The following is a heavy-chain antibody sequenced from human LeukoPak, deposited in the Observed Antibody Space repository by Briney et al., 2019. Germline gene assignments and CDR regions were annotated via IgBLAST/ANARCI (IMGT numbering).Heavy chain of an antibody. J-gene: IGHJ6*03. D-gene: IGHD6-6*01. CDR1: GYTFTGYY. V-gene: IGHV1-2*04. Sequence: GASVKVSCKASGYTFTGYYMHWVRQAPGQGLEWMGWINPNSGGTNYAQKFQGWVTMTRDTSISTAYMELSRLRSDDTAVYYCARGSEQLVSDSLTGDYYMDVWGKGTTVTVSS. CDR3: ARGSEQLVSDSLTGDYYMDV. CDR2: INPNSGGT.